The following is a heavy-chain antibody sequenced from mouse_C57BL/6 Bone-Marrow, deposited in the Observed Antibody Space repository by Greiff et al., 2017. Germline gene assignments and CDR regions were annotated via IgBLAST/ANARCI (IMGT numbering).Heavy chain of an antibody. V-gene: IGHV1-81*01. CDR3: ARSDDCEYDWFAY. CDR1: GYTFTSYG. J-gene: IGHJ3*01. Sequence: QVQLQQSGAELARPGASVKLSCKASGYTFTSYGISWVKQRTGQGLEWIGEIYPRSGNTYYNEKFKGKATLTADKSSSPAYMELRSLTSEDSAVYFCARSDDCEYDWFAYGGQGTLVTVSA. CDR2: IYPRSGNT. D-gene: IGHD2-4*01.